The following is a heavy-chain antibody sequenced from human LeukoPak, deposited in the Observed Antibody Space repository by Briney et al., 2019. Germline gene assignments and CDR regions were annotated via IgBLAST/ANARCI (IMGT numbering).Heavy chain of an antibody. V-gene: IGHV3-7*01. J-gene: IGHJ4*02. CDR3: ARDWGLGYYGSGSSDY. Sequence: GGSLRLSCATSRFPFYDYWMAWVRQAPGRGLEWVAIINQNGSEAYYVASVKGRATISRDNAKNSLYLQMNSLRAEDTAVYYCARDWGLGYYGSGSSDYWGQGTLVTVSS. CDR1: RFPFYDYW. CDR2: INQNGSEA. D-gene: IGHD3-10*01.